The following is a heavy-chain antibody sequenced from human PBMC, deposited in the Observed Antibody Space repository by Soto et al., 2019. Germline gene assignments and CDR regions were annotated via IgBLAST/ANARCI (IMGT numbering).Heavy chain of an antibody. CDR3: VSQRTTVPTQAYFDY. CDR2: VYYRGRS. D-gene: IGHD4-17*01. V-gene: IGHV4-39*01. CDR1: GGSVTNSTYY. Sequence: SETLSLTCTVSGGSVTNSTYYWGWIRQSPGKGLEWIGSVYYRGRSYSKSSVKSRVTISVDTSKNRFSLSLNSVTASDTAVYFCVSQRTTVPTQAYFDYWGPGALVTVSS. J-gene: IGHJ4*02.